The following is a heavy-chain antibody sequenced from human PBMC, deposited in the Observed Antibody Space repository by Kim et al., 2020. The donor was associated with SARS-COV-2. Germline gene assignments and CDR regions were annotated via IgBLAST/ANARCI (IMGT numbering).Heavy chain of an antibody. CDR3: ARYARYNWNVANEDYFDL. CDR1: GFTFSSYS. D-gene: IGHD1-20*01. V-gene: IGHV3-48*02. Sequence: GGSLRLSCAASGFTFSSYSMNWVRQAPGKGLEWVSYISSSSSTIYYAYSVRGRFTFSRDNAKNSLYLQMNSLRDEDTAVYYCARYARYNWNVANEDYFDLWGRETGVSVST. CDR2: ISSSSSTI. J-gene: IGHJ4*02.